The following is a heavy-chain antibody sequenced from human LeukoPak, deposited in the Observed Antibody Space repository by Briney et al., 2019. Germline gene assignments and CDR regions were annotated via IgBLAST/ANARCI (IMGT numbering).Heavy chain of an antibody. J-gene: IGHJ3*02. V-gene: IGHV4-30-4*01. CDR2: IYNSENT. Sequence: SETLSLTCTVSGGSISSGDYYWSWIRQPPGKGLEWIGYIYNSENTYYNPSLKSRVTISVDTSKNQFSLKLSSVTAADTAVYYCARGLGYYYDSSGYPDDAFDIWGQGTMVTVSS. CDR3: ARGLGYYYDSSGYPDDAFDI. CDR1: GGSISSGDYY. D-gene: IGHD3-22*01.